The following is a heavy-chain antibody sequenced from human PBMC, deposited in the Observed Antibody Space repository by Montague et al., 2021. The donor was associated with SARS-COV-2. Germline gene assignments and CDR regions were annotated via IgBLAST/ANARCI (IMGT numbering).Heavy chain of an antibody. D-gene: IGHD3-10*01. CDR3: ARLGDGVVPSPILGVGPYYSYYYMDV. V-gene: IGHV4-34*01. Sequence: SETLSLTCAVHGGSFSTYSWNWIRQPPGTGLEWIGEIHHGGSTNYNPSLKSRVTISADTSKNQFYLKLTSVAAADTAVYYCARLGDGVVPSPILGVGPYYSYYYMDVWGKGTTVTVSS. CDR2: IHHGGST. J-gene: IGHJ6*03. CDR1: GGSFSTYS.